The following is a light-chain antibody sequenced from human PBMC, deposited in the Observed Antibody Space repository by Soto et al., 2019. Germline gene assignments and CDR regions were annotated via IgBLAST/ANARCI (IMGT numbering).Light chain of an antibody. V-gene: IGKV1-5*03. Sequence: DIQIAQCHATLPASXTARVTTTCRASQSISRWLAWYQQKPGKAPKLLIYRASSFESGVPSRFSGSGSGTEFTLTITSLQPDDFATYYCQQYNTYSTFGQGTKVDIK. CDR3: QQYNTYST. J-gene: IGKJ1*01. CDR1: QSISRW. CDR2: RAS.